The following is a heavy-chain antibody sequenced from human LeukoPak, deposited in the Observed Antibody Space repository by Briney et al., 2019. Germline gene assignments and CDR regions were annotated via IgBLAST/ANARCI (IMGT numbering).Heavy chain of an antibody. V-gene: IGHV3-33*01. CDR3: ARGTGTTLGAPLFDP. Sequence: GRSLRLSCAASGFTFSSYGMHWVRQAPGKGLEWVAVTWYDGNNKYYADSVKGRFTISGDNSKNTLYLQMNSLRAEDTAVYYCARGTGTTLGAPLFDPWGQGTLVTVSS. CDR2: TWYDGNNK. D-gene: IGHD1-1*01. CDR1: GFTFSSYG. J-gene: IGHJ5*02.